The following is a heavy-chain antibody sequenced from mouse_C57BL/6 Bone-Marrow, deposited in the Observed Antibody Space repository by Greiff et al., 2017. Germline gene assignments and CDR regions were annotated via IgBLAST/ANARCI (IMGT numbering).Heavy chain of an antibody. CDR2: IHPNSGST. Sequence: QVQLKQPGAELVKPGASVKLSCKASGYTFTSYWMHWVKQRPGLGLEWIGMIHPNSGSTNYNEKFKSKATLTVDKSSSTAYMQLSSLTSEDSAVXYCARLYYGRRPLYYYAMDYWGQGTSVTVSS. CDR1: GYTFTSYW. D-gene: IGHD2-1*01. J-gene: IGHJ4*01. CDR3: ARLYYGRRPLYYYAMDY. V-gene: IGHV1-64*01.